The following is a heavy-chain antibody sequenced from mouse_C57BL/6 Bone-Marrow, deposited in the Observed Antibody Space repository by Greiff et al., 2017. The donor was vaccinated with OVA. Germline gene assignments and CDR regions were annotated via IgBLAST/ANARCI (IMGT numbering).Heavy chain of an antibody. Sequence: QVQLKQSGAELMKPGASVKLSCKATGYTFTGYWIEWVKQRPGHGLEWIGEILPGSGSTNYHSHFNGKATFTADTSSNTAYMQLSSLTTEDSAIYYCARFDGYYVGFAYWGQGTLVTVSA. CDR2: ILPGSGST. D-gene: IGHD2-3*01. CDR1: GYTFTGYW. CDR3: ARFDGYYVGFAY. V-gene: IGHV1-9*01. J-gene: IGHJ3*01.